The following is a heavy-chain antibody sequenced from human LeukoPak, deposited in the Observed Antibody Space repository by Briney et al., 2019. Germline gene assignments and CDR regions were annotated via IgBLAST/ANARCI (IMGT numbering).Heavy chain of an antibody. J-gene: IGHJ4*02. D-gene: IGHD6-6*01. CDR3: ARWRGYSSSSGFDY. V-gene: IGHV3-20*04. Sequence: GGSLRLSCAASGFTFDDYGMSWVRQAPGKGLEWVSGINWNGGSTGYADSVKGRFTISRDNAKNSLYLQMNSLRAEDTALYYCARWRGYSSSSGFDYWGQGTLVTVSS. CDR1: GFTFDDYG. CDR2: INWNGGST.